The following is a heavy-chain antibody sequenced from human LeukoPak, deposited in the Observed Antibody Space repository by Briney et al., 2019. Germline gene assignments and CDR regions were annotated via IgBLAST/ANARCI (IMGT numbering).Heavy chain of an antibody. CDR2: ISSSGDII. J-gene: IGHJ4*02. CDR3: ARGWFDF. V-gene: IGHV3-48*03. CDR1: GFTFSNYE. Sequence: GGSLRLSCAASGFTFSNYEMNWVRQAPGKGLEWVSYISSSGDIIYYAASVKGRFTISRDNAKNSLYLQMNSLRAEDMAVYYCARGWFDFWGQGTLVTVSS.